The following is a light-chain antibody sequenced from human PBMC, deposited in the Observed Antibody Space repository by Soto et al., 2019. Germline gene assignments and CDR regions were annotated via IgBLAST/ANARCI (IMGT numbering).Light chain of an antibody. V-gene: IGKV1-27*01. CDR1: QGISSY. CDR3: QKYDSAPLT. Sequence: DIPMTQSPSSLSASVGDRVTITCRASQGISSYLAWYQQKPGKVPILLIYGASTLQSGVPSRFSGSGSGTDFTLTISSLQPEDVATYYCQKYDSAPLTFGGGTKVEIK. J-gene: IGKJ4*01. CDR2: GAS.